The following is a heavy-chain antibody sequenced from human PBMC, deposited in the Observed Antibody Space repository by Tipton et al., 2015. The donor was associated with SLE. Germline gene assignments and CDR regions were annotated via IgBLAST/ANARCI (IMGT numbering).Heavy chain of an antibody. CDR1: GFTFSSYE. CDR2: ISSSGSTI. J-gene: IGHJ4*03. D-gene: IGHD2-2*01. V-gene: IGHV3-48*03. CDR3: ARDEGYCSSTSCYLDC. Sequence: SLRLSCAASGFTFSSYEMNWVRQAPGKGLEWVSYISSSGSTIYYADSVKGRFTISRDNAKNSLYLQMNSLRAEDTAVYYCARDEGYCSSTSCYLDCWGQGTLVTVSS.